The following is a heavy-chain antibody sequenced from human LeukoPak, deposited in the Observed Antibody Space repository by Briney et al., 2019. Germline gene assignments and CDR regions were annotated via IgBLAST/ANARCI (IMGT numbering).Heavy chain of an antibody. D-gene: IGHD6-19*01. J-gene: IGHJ6*02. V-gene: IGHV1-18*01. Sequence: ASVNVSCKASGYTFTSYGISWVRQAPGQGLDWMGWISAYNGNTNYAQKLQGRVTMTTDTSTSTAYMELRSLRSDDTAVYYCARGEAVAGPYYYYYYGMDVWGQGTTVTVSS. CDR3: ARGEAVAGPYYYYYYGMDV. CDR1: GYTFTSYG. CDR2: ISAYNGNT.